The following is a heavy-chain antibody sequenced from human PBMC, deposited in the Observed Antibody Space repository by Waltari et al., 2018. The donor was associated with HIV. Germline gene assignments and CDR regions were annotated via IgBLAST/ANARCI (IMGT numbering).Heavy chain of an antibody. CDR2: IYYSGST. Sequence: QVQLQESGPGLVKPSQTLSLTCTVSGGSISSGDYYWSWLRQPPGKGLEWVGYIYYSGSTYYNPSLKSRVTISVDRSKNQFSLKLSSVTAADTAVYYCARLNLIPVWFDPWGQGTLVTVSS. J-gene: IGHJ5*02. CDR1: GGSISSGDYY. V-gene: IGHV4-30-4*08. CDR3: ARLNLIPVWFDP.